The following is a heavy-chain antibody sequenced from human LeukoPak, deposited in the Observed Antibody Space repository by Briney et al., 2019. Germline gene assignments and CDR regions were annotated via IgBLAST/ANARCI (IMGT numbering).Heavy chain of an antibody. J-gene: IGHJ3*02. CDR3: ARGDQAYDI. V-gene: IGHV4-34*01. Sequence: SETLPLTCAVYGGSFSGYYWSWIRQPPGKGLEWIGEINHSGSTNYNPSLKSRVTISVDTSKNQFSLQLNSVTPEDTAVYYCARGDQAYDIWGQGTMVTVSS. CDR1: GGSFSGYY. CDR2: INHSGST.